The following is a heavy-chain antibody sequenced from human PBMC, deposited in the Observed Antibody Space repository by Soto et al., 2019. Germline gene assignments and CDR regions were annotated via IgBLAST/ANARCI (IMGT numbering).Heavy chain of an antibody. CDR2: IYWDDDK. CDR3: AHRRGLLATGQGWYFDL. J-gene: IGHJ2*01. D-gene: IGHD5-12*01. V-gene: IGHV2-5*02. Sequence: QITLRESGPTLVKPTQSLTLTCTFSGFSLNTSGVGVGWIRQPPGKALEWLALIYWDDDKRYSPSLKSRLTVTKDTSKNQVVLSLTNMDPVDTATCYCAHRRGLLATGQGWYFDLWGRGTLVTVSS. CDR1: GFSLNTSGVG.